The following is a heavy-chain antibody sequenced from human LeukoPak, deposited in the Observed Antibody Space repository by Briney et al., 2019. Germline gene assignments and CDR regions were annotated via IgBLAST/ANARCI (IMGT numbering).Heavy chain of an antibody. CDR1: GGSISSSSYY. V-gene: IGHV4-39*07. Sequence: LETLSLTCTVSGGSISSSSYYWGWIRQPPGKGLEWIGSIYYSGSTHYNSSLKSRVTMSVDRSNNQFSLALLSVTAADTAVYYCARNWNDGRNGDYWGQGTLVTVSS. CDR3: ARNWNDGRNGDY. J-gene: IGHJ4*02. D-gene: IGHD1-1*01. CDR2: IYYSGST.